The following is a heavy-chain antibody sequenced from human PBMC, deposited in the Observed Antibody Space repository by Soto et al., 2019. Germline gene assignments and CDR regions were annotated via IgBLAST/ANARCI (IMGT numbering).Heavy chain of an antibody. CDR1: GGSISSGDYY. Sequence: SETLSLTCTVSGGSISSGDYYWSWIRQPPGKGLEWIGYIYYSGSTYYNPSLKSRVTISVDTSKNQFSLKLSSVTAADTAVYYCARAGTRDNWFDPWGQGTLVTVSS. CDR3: ARAGTRDNWFDP. V-gene: IGHV4-30-4*01. D-gene: IGHD3-10*01. CDR2: IYYSGST. J-gene: IGHJ5*02.